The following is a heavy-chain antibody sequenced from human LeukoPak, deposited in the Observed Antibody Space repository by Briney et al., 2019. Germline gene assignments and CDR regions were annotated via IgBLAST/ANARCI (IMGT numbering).Heavy chain of an antibody. CDR1: GYTFTSYG. CDR3: VRSGYCYGGTCHSGAFDI. V-gene: IGHV1-18*01. J-gene: IGHJ3*02. D-gene: IGHD2-15*01. CDR2: ISAYDGNT. Sequence: ASVMLSCKASGYTFTSYGISWVRQAPGQGLEWMGWISAYDGNTNFAQKLQGRITMTTDTSTSTAYMELRSLRSDDTAVYYCVRSGYCYGGTCHSGAFDIWGQGTVVTVSS.